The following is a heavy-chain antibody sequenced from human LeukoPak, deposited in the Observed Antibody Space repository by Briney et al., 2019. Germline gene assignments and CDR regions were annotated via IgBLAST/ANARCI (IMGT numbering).Heavy chain of an antibody. Sequence: PGGSLRLSCAASGLTFSSYAMSWVRQAPGKGLEWVSAISGSGGSTYYADSVKGRFTISRDNSKNTLYLQMNSLRAEDTAVYYCAKDPPAGYCTNGVCHDYWGQGTLVTVSS. V-gene: IGHV3-23*01. CDR2: ISGSGGST. J-gene: IGHJ4*02. CDR1: GLTFSSYA. CDR3: AKDPPAGYCTNGVCHDY. D-gene: IGHD2-8*01.